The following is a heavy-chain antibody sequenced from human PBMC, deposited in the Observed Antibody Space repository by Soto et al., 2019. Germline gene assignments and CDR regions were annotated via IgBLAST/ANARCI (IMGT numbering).Heavy chain of an antibody. Sequence: QVQLQESDPGLVKPSQTLSLTCTVSGGSISSGNYYWSWIRKPPGKGLEWIGFMSYSGSTSYNASLKSQFTISVNTSKNQFSLNLSFVTAADTAVYYCATMGTPATGLYYLDNWGQGTLVTVSS. CDR1: GGSISSGNYY. D-gene: IGHD1-7*01. CDR3: ATMGTPATGLYYLDN. V-gene: IGHV4-30-4*01. CDR2: MSYSGST. J-gene: IGHJ4*02.